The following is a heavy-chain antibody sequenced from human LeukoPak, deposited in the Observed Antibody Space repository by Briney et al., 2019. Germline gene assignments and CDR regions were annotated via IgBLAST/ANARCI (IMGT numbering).Heavy chain of an antibody. J-gene: IGHJ4*02. V-gene: IGHV4-59*08. D-gene: IGHD6-19*01. CDR1: GDSIYSHY. CDR2: IYYKGNT. CDR3: MRRDTGWNYSDY. Sequence: SETLSLTCAVSGDSIYSHYWGWIRHPPGKGLEWIGDIYYKGNTNYNPSLKSRVTISLDTSKNHLSLTLTSVVAADTAIYYCMRRDTGWNYSDYWGRGILVTVSS.